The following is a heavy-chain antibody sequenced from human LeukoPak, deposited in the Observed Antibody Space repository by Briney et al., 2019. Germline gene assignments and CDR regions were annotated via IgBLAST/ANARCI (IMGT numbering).Heavy chain of an antibody. CDR1: GGTFSSYA. CDR2: IIPILGIA. Sequence: ASVKVSCKASGGTFSSYAISWVRQAPGQGLEWMGRIIPILGIANYAQKFQGRVTITADKSTSTAYMELRGLRSDDTAVYYCARDRQLQWFGEFNVDFDYWGQGTLVTVSS. V-gene: IGHV1-69*04. J-gene: IGHJ4*02. D-gene: IGHD3-10*01. CDR3: ARDRQLQWFGEFNVDFDY.